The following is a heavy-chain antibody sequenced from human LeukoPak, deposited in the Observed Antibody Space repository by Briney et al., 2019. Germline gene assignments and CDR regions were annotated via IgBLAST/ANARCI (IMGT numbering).Heavy chain of an antibody. CDR3: ARDQALTTVTTSDAFDI. V-gene: IGHV4-4*02. CDR2: IYHSGST. J-gene: IGHJ3*02. Sequence: SETLSLTCAVSGGSISSSNWWSWVRQPPGKGLEWIGEIYHSGSTNYNPSLKSRVTISVDKSKNQFSLKLSSVTAADTAVYYCARDQALTTVTTSDAFDIWGQGTMVTVSS. D-gene: IGHD4-17*01. CDR1: GGSISSSNW.